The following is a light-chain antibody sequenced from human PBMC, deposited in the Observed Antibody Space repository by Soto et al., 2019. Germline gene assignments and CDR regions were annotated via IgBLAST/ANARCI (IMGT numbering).Light chain of an antibody. Sequence: IELTQSPGTLSLTPGERATLSCRASQSVSSSYLAWYQQKPGQAPRLLIYGASSRATGIPDRFSGSGSGTDFTLTISRLEPEDFAVYYCQQYEPFGQ. V-gene: IGKV3-20*01. CDR3: QQYEP. CDR2: GAS. J-gene: IGKJ5*01. CDR1: QSVSSSY.